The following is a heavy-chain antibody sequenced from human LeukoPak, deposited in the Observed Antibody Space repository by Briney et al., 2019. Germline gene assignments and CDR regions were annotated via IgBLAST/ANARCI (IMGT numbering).Heavy chain of an antibody. CDR2: IRSNSDGGTI. CDR1: GFTFSNAW. Sequence: AGGSLRLSCATSGFTFSNAWMNWVRQAPGKGLEWVGRIRSNSDGGTIDYAAPVKGRFTLSRDDSKTTLYLQMNSLQTEDTAVYYCARGGVYGDYEDYWGQGTLVTVSS. V-gene: IGHV3-15*07. D-gene: IGHD4-17*01. J-gene: IGHJ4*02. CDR3: ARGGVYGDYEDY.